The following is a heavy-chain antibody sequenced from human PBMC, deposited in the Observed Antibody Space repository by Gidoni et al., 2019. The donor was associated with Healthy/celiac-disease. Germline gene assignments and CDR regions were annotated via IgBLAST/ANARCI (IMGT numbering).Heavy chain of an antibody. CDR3: ARREGYSSGWYGY. CDR1: GGSISSSSYY. V-gene: IGHV4-39*01. D-gene: IGHD6-19*01. J-gene: IGHJ4*02. CDR2: IYYSGST. Sequence: QLQLQESGPGLVKPSETLSLTCTVSGGSISSSSYYWGWIRQPPGKGLEWIGSIYYSGSTYYNPSLKSRVTISVDTSKNQFSLKLSSVTAADTAVYYCARREGYSSGWYGYWGQGTLVTVSS.